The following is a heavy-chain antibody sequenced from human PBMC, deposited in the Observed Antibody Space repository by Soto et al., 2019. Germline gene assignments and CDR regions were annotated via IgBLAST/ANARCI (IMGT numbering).Heavy chain of an antibody. D-gene: IGHD2-2*03. V-gene: IGHV4-59*01. J-gene: IGHJ6*03. Sequence: SETLSLTCTVSDASISSYHWSWIRQPPGKGLEWIGNISNSGSTNYNPSLKSRVTISVDTSKNQFSLKLTSVTAADTAVYHCAREIGYCTSTSCHAGPLYYYMDVWGKGTMVTVSS. CDR1: DASISSYH. CDR3: AREIGYCTSTSCHAGPLYYYMDV. CDR2: ISNSGST.